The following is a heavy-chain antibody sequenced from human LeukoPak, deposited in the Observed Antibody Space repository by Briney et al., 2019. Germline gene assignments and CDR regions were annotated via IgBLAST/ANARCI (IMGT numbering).Heavy chain of an antibody. J-gene: IGHJ4*02. D-gene: IGHD6-13*01. V-gene: IGHV1-46*01. CDR1: GYTFTSYY. Sequence: ASVKVSCKASGYTFTSYYMHWVRQAPGQGLEWMGIINPSGGSTSYAQKFQGRVTMTRDTSTGTVYMELSSLRSEGTAVYYCARVGAGGIRSIAAARLAFDYWGQGTLVTVSS. CDR3: ARVGAGGIRSIAAARLAFDY. CDR2: INPSGGST.